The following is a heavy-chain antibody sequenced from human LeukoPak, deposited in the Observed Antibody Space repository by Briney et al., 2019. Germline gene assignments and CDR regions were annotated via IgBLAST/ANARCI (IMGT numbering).Heavy chain of an antibody. CDR3: ARVVRGDPDY. D-gene: IGHD3-10*01. V-gene: IGHV3-9*01. J-gene: IGHJ4*02. CDR1: GFTFDDYT. Sequence: GRSLRLSCAASGFTFDDYTMHWVRQPPGKGLEWVSSISWNSGSIGYADSVKGRFTISRDNAKNSLYLQMNSLRAEDTAVYYCARVVRGDPDYWGQGTLVTVSS. CDR2: ISWNSGSI.